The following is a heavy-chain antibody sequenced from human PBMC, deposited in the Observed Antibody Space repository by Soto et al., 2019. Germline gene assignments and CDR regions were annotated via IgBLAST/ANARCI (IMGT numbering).Heavy chain of an antibody. CDR2: ISPYSGNT. CDR3: AMVDNYVTPTPQDV. Sequence: QVQLVQSGDEVRKPGSSVKVSCKASGYIFVNYGIAWVRQAPGQGLEWMGWISPYSGNTHYASKVPVRLNMTADKSTSTAYMELGRLTSDETAVYYCAMVDNYVTPTPQDVWGQGTTVTVSS. D-gene: IGHD3-16*01. J-gene: IGHJ6*02. V-gene: IGHV1-18*01. CDR1: GYIFVNYG.